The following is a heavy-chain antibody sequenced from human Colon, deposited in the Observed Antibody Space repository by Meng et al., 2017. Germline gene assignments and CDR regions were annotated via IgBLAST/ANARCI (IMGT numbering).Heavy chain of an antibody. CDR2: ILYDGSNK. CDR3: ASEFSDSGYDYYYYYGMDV. D-gene: IGHD5-12*01. V-gene: IGHV3-30*04. CDR1: GFTFSSYA. Sequence: GESLKISCAASGFTFSSYAMHWVRQAPGKGLEWVAVILYDGSNKYYAESVMGRFIISRDNSKNTLYLQMNSLRAEDTAVYYCASEFSDSGYDYYYYYGMDVWGQGTTVTVSS. J-gene: IGHJ6*02.